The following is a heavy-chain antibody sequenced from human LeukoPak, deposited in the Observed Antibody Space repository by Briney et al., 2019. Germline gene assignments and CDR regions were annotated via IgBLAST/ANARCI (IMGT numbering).Heavy chain of an antibody. D-gene: IGHD6-13*01. V-gene: IGHV3-53*01. CDR1: GFTVSTNY. Sequence: AGGSLRLSCAASGFTVSTNYMSWVRQAPGKGLEWVSLINSGGSTYYADSVKGRFTISRDNSRNTLYLQMNSLRADDTAVYYCARDYYSSSQFESWGQGILVGVSS. CDR3: ARDYYSSSQFES. CDR2: INSGGST. J-gene: IGHJ4*02.